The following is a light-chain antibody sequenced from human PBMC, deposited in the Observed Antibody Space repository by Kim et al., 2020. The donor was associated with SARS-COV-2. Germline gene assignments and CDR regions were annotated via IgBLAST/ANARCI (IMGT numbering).Light chain of an antibody. CDR1: QDIGSG. CDR3: QQYGYWRA. J-gene: IGKJ5*01. Sequence: VSPGETATLSCRARQDIGSGLSWYQQKPGQAPRVLIYGASTRAAGIPARFSGSGSGTEFTLTISSLQSDDFAIYYCQQYGYWRAFGQGTRLEIK. CDR2: GAS. V-gene: IGKV3-15*01.